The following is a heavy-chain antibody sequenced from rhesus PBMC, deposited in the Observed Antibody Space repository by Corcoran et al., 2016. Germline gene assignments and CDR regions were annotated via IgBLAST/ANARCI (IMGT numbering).Heavy chain of an antibody. J-gene: IGHJ4*01. CDR2: IGGSSGST. Sequence: QVQLQESGPGLVKPSETLSLTCAVSGYSISSGYGWSWIRQPPGKGLEWMGYIGGSSGSTNYNPSLKSRVTISKDTSKNQFSLKLSSVTAADTAVYYCARRASSSHFDYWGQGVLVTVSS. CDR1: GYSISSGYG. V-gene: IGHV4-127*01. CDR3: ARRASSSHFDY. D-gene: IGHD4-29*01.